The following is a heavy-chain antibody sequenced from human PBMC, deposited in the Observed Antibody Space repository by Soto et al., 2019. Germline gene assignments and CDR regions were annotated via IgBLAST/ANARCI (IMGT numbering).Heavy chain of an antibody. D-gene: IGHD3-3*01. J-gene: IGHJ5*02. CDR1: GGSINTYY. CDR2: IYFDGKT. V-gene: IGHV4-59*01. Sequence: SETLSLTCTVSGGSINTYYWTWIRQPPGKGLEWIGFIYFDGKTDYNPSLKSRVTISVDMSKNQFSLKLNSVTAADTAVYYCASAPYYSFWSGYSDNWFDPWGQGTLVTVSS. CDR3: ASAPYYSFWSGYSDNWFDP.